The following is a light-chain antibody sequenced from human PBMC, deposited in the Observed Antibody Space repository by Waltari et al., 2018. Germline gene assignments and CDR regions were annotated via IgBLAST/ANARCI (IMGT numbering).Light chain of an antibody. V-gene: IGLV3-21*03. CDR2: DDS. CDR3: QVWDSSSDHGV. J-gene: IGLJ3*02. Sequence: SYVLTQPPSVSVAPGKTARITCGGNNIGSNSVHWSQQKPGQAPVLVVYDDSARPSEIPERFSGSNSGNTATLTISRVEAGDEADYYCQVWDSSSDHGVFGGGTKLTVL. CDR1: NIGSNS.